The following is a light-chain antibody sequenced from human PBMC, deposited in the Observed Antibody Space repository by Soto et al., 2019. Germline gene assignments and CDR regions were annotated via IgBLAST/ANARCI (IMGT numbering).Light chain of an antibody. CDR3: PQYGSPPWT. CDR1: ESVASNY. CDR2: GAS. J-gene: IGKJ1*01. Sequence: GATGTLSGKASESVASNYLAWYQQKPGQAPRLLVYGASTRATGIPDRFSGSGSGPDFTLSITRLQPEDCAVYFCPQYGSPPWTSGQGTKADI. V-gene: IGKV3-20*01.